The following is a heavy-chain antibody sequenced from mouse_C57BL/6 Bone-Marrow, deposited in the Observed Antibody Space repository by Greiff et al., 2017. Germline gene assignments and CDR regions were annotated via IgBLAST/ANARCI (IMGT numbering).Heavy chain of an antibody. V-gene: IGHV1-52*01. CDR3: ARYYSNYPFAY. Sequence: QVQLKQPGAELVRPGSSVKLSCKASGYTFTSYWMHWVKQRPIQGLEWIGNIDPSDSETHYNQKFKDKATLTVDKSSSTAYMQLSSLTSEDSAVYYCARYYSNYPFAYWGQGTLVTVSA. CDR2: IDPSDSET. D-gene: IGHD2-5*01. J-gene: IGHJ3*01. CDR1: GYTFTSYW.